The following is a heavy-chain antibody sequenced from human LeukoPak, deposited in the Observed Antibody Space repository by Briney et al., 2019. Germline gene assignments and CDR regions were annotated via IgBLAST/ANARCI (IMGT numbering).Heavy chain of an antibody. J-gene: IGHJ6*03. D-gene: IGHD3-3*01. CDR3: ARAMTYYDFWSGPSYYMDV. Sequence: KSSETPSLTCAVYGGSFSGYYWSWIRQPPGKGLEWIGEINHSGSTNYNPSLKSRVTISVDTSKNQFSLKLSSVTAADTAVYYCARAMTYYDFWSGPSYYMDVWGKGTTVTVSS. CDR1: GGSFSGYY. V-gene: IGHV4-34*01. CDR2: INHSGST.